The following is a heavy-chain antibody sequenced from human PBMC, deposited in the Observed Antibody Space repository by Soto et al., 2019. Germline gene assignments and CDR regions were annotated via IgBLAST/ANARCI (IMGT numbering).Heavy chain of an antibody. J-gene: IGHJ6*02. Sequence: QVKLVQSGAEVKKPGASVKVSCKASGYTFTNYGIIWVRQAPGQGLEWMGWISTYNGNTNFAQKLQGRVTMTTDTSASTAYMELRSLRSDDTAVYYCSRSGYCSSTSFPLKYYYYGMDVWGQGTTVTVSS. CDR2: ISTYNGNT. V-gene: IGHV1-18*01. D-gene: IGHD2-2*01. CDR3: SRSGYCSSTSFPLKYYYYGMDV. CDR1: GYTFTNYG.